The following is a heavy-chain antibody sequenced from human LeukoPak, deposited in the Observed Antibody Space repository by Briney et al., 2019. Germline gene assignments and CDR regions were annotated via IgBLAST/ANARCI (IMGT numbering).Heavy chain of an antibody. CDR2: INYGGST. CDR1: GGSITTYY. J-gene: IGHJ6*02. D-gene: IGHD1-1*01. V-gene: IGHV4-59*01. CDR3: ARAQLNLLVDFGMDV. Sequence: SSETLSLTCTVPGGSITTYYWTWIRQPPGKGLEWIGYINYGGSTNYNPSLKSRVTISVDTSKNQFSLKLSSVTAADTAVYYCARAQLNLLVDFGMDVWGQGTTVTVSS.